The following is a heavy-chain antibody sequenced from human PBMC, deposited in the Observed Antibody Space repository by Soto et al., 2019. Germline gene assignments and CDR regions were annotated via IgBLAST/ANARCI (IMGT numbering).Heavy chain of an antibody. J-gene: IGHJ5*02. CDR1: GYTFTNYE. CDR3: ASMASSGSLNWFDH. Sequence: ASVKVSCKASGYTFTNYEINWVRQATGQGLEWMGWMNPGSGNTGYAHKFQGRVTMTRNISISTSYMELSRLGSDDTAIYYCASMASSGSLNWFDHWGQGTLVTVSS. V-gene: IGHV1-8*01. CDR2: MNPGSGNT. D-gene: IGHD3-10*01.